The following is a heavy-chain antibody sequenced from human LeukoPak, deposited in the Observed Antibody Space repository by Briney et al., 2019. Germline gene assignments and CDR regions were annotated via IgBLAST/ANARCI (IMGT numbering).Heavy chain of an antibody. J-gene: IGHJ4*02. Sequence: GESLKTSCKGSGYSFTNYWIGWVRQMPGKGLEWMGIIYPGDSDTRYSPSFQGQVTISADKSITTAYLQWSSLRASDTAMYYCARLDGSGSYPPYFDYWGQGTLVTVSS. CDR1: GYSFTNYW. CDR3: ARLDGSGSYPPYFDY. V-gene: IGHV5-51*01. D-gene: IGHD1-26*01. CDR2: IYPGDSDT.